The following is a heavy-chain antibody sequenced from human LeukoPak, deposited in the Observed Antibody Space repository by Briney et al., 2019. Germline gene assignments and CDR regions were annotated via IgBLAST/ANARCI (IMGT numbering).Heavy chain of an antibody. Sequence: PGGALRLSCAASGFTFSSYSMNWVRQAPGKGLEWVSSISSSSSYIYYADSVKGRFTISRDNAKNSLYLQMNCLRAEDTAVYYCARGLAVAGAIIDYWGQGTLVTVSS. CDR2: ISSSSSYI. J-gene: IGHJ4*02. V-gene: IGHV3-21*01. CDR3: ARGLAVAGAIIDY. D-gene: IGHD6-19*01. CDR1: GFTFSSYS.